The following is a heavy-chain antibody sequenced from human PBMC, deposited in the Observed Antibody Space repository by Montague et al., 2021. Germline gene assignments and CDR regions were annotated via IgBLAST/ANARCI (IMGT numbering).Heavy chain of an antibody. CDR2: MRSSGSP. V-gene: IGHV4-59*02. CDR1: GGSVNGYD. Sequence: SETLSLTYSVSGGSVNGYDWSWIRQPPGKGLEWIGYMRSSGSPNYNPSFKSRLAISIDRSRNQFSLELSFVTAADTAIYFCGRDYWGSIDYWGHGILVTVSS. J-gene: IGHJ4*01. D-gene: IGHD7-27*01. CDR3: GRDYWGSIDY.